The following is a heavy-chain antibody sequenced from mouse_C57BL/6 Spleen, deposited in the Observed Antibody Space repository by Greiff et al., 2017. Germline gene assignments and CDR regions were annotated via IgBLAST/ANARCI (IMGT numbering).Heavy chain of an antibody. CDR2: INPNNGGT. V-gene: IGHV1-18*01. D-gene: IGHD1-1*01. CDR3: ARYYYGSSYGWFAY. Sequence: EVQLQQSGPELVKPGASVKIPCKASGYTFTDYNMDWVKQSHGKSLEWIGDINPNNGGTIYNQKFKGKATLTVDKSSSTAYMELRSLTSEDTAVYDCARYYYGSSYGWFAYWGQGTLVTVSA. J-gene: IGHJ3*01. CDR1: GYTFTDYN.